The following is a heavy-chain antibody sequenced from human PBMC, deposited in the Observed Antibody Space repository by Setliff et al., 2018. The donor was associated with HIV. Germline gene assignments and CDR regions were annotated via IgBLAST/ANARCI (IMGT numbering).Heavy chain of an antibody. CDR3: ARIGSGWSVGWFDP. V-gene: IGHV4-38-2*01. J-gene: IGHJ5*02. D-gene: IGHD6-13*01. CDR1: GYSISSGYQ. Sequence: PSETLSLTCAVSGYSISSGYQWGWVRQPPGKGLEWIGSIHHSGTTSYNPSLKSRITISIDTSKNQLSLKLRSVTAADTAVYYCARIGSGWSVGWFDPWGQGTLVTVSS. CDR2: IHHSGTT.